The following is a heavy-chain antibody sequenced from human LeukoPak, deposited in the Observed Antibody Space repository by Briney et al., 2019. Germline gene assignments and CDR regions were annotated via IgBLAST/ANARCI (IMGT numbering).Heavy chain of an antibody. Sequence: ASVKVSCKTSGYTFTDYDVNWVRQAPGQGLEWMGYIHPRSGYSESAQRFQGRLSMTRDVPTDAAYMKLSTLTSDDTAVYYCARVTSGMRYNWFDPWGQGTLIIVSS. CDR2: IHPRSGYS. CDR1: GYTFTDYD. V-gene: IGHV1-8*01. J-gene: IGHJ5*02. D-gene: IGHD2-2*01. CDR3: ARVTSGMRYNWFDP.